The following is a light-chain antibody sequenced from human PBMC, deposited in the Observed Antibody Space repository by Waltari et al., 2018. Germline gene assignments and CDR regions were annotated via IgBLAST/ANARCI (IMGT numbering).Light chain of an antibody. J-gene: IGLJ1*01. CDR2: EVN. Sequence: QSALTQPASVSGSPGQSITISCTGTANDIGYYAFVSWYQQPPGKAPKLIIFEVNDRPSGVSFRFSASEAGNTASLTISGLQPEDAAEYYCASFTARSTRVFGSGTQVTVL. CDR1: ANDIGYYAF. V-gene: IGLV2-14*01. CDR3: ASFTARSTRV.